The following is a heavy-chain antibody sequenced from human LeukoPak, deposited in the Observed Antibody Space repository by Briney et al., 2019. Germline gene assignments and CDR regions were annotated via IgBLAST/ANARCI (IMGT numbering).Heavy chain of an antibody. CDR1: GFTFSNAY. D-gene: IGHD2-21*02. V-gene: IGHV3-15*07. Sequence: GGSLRLSCAASGFTFSNAYMNWVRQAPEKGLEWVGRIKPKTDGETTEYAAPVKDRFSISRDDSKNTLYLQMNSLKTEDTAVYYCTTDSTLAYCGGDCYPAIDYWGQGTLVTVSS. CDR2: IKPKTDGETT. J-gene: IGHJ4*02. CDR3: TTDSTLAYCGGDCYPAIDY.